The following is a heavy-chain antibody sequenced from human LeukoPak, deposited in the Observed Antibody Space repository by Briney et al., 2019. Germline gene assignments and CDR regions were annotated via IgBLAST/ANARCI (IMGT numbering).Heavy chain of an antibody. D-gene: IGHD6-13*01. Sequence: GGSLRFSCAASEFDFSTHAMTWVRQAPGKGLEWVSAISISGTKTYYADSVKGRFTISRDNSKNSLYLQMNSLRAEDTAVYYCARGYSSSWYYFDYWGQGTLVTVSS. CDR2: ISISGTKT. CDR3: ARGYSSSWYYFDY. CDR1: EFDFSTHA. V-gene: IGHV3-23*01. J-gene: IGHJ4*02.